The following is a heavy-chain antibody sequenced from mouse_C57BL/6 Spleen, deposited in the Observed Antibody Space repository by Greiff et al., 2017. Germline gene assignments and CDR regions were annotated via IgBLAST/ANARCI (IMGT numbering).Heavy chain of an antibody. CDR1: GYTFTSYD. CDR3: ARGYYYGSSYWYFDV. V-gene: IGHV1-85*01. J-gene: IGHJ1*03. D-gene: IGHD1-1*01. Sequence: QVQLQQSGPELVKPGASVKLSCKASGYTFTSYDINWVKQRPGKGLEWIGWIYPGDGSTKYNGKFKGKATLTADTSSSTAYMELNSLTSEDSAVYFCARGYYYGSSYWYFDVWGTGTTVTVSS. CDR2: IYPGDGST.